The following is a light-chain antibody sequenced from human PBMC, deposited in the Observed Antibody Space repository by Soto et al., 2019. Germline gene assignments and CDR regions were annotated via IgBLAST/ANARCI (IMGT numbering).Light chain of an antibody. CDR3: SSYTSSTNYV. Sequence: QSALAQPASLSGSPGQSLTISFTGTSIDIAPYNYVSCYQQHPGKAPKLIIYEVSYRPSGISNRFSGSKSGNTASLTISGLQAEDEADYYCSSYTSSTNYVFGTGTKVTVL. CDR1: SIDIAPYNY. J-gene: IGLJ1*01. CDR2: EVS. V-gene: IGLV2-14*01.